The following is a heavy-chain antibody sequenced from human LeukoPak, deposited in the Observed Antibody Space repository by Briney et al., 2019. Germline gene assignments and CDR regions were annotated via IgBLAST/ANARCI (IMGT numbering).Heavy chain of an antibody. CDR3: ARGYSGYDYPDY. V-gene: IGHV4-31*03. CDR1: GGSISSGGYY. J-gene: IGHJ4*02. D-gene: IGHD5-12*01. CDR2: IYYSGST. Sequence: SETLSLTCTVSGGSISSGGYYWSWIRQHPGKGLEWIGYIYYSGSTYYNPSLKSRVTISVDTSKNQFSLKLSSVTAADTTVYYCARGYSGYDYPDYWGQGTLVTVSS.